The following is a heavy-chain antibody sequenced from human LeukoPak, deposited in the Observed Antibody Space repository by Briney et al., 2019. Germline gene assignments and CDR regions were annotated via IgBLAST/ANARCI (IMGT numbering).Heavy chain of an antibody. CDR2: IKQDGSGK. D-gene: IGHD6-6*01. Sequence: GGSLRLSCAASGFTFSSYWMSWVRQAPGKGLEWVANIKQDGSGKYYVDSVKGRFTISRDNAKNSLYLQMNSLRAEDTAVYYCAREGLGIAGRPLDYWGQGTLVTVSS. V-gene: IGHV3-7*01. CDR1: GFTFSSYW. J-gene: IGHJ4*02. CDR3: AREGLGIAGRPLDY.